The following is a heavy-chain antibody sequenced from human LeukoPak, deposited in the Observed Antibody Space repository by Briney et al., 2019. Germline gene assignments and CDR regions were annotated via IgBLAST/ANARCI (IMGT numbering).Heavy chain of an antibody. CDR3: AREGLAARRGAFDI. V-gene: IGHV4-39*07. CDR2: SHYSGTT. CDR1: AGSISSSSYY. D-gene: IGHD6-6*01. Sequence: SETLSLTCTVSAGSISSSSYYLGWIRQPPGREMEWIGSSHYSGTTYYTPSLTSRVTISADTSKSQFSLRLSSVTAADTAVYYCAREGLAARRGAFDIWGQGTVVSVSS. J-gene: IGHJ3*02.